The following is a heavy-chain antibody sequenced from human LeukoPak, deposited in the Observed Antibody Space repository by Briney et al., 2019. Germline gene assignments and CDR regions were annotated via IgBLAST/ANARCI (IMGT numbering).Heavy chain of an antibody. D-gene: IGHD5-12*01. CDR1: GGSLSSGDYY. CDR3: AREGGYDDNWFDP. Sequence: SETLSLTCTVSGGSLSSGDYYWSWIRQPPGKGLEWIGYIYYSGCTNYNPSLKSRVTISVDTSKNQFSLKLSSVTAADTAVYYCAREGGYDDNWFDPWGQGTLVTVSS. J-gene: IGHJ5*02. CDR2: IYYSGCT. V-gene: IGHV4-61*08.